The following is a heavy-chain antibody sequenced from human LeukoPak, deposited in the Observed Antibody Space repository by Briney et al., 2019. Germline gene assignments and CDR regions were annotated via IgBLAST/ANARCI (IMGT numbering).Heavy chain of an antibody. Sequence: GGSLRLSCAASGFTFSSRWMHWVRQAPGKGLVWVSHVNSDESSTDYADSVKGRFTISRDNTKNTLYPQMNSLRAEDTAAYYCASDDSYAFDIWGQGTMVTASS. J-gene: IGHJ3*02. D-gene: IGHD2-21*01. CDR2: VNSDESST. CDR1: GFTFSSRW. CDR3: ASDDSYAFDI. V-gene: IGHV3-74*01.